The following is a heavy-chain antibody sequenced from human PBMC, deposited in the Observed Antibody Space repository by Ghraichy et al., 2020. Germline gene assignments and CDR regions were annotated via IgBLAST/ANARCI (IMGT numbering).Heavy chain of an antibody. CDR2: IFSNDEK. CDR3: ARIRDYDSSGYFLPYWFDP. V-gene: IGHV2-26*01. CDR1: GFSLSNARMG. J-gene: IGHJ5*02. Sequence: SGPTLVQPTETLTLTCTVSGFSLSNARMGVSWIRQPPGKALEWLAHIFSNDEKSYSTSLKSRLTISKDTSKSQVVLTMTNMDPVDTATYYCARIRDYDSSGYFLPYWFDPWGQGTLVTVSS. D-gene: IGHD3-22*01.